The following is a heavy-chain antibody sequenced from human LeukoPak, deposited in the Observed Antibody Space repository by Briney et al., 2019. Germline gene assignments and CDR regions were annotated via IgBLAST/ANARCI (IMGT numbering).Heavy chain of an antibody. Sequence: GESLKISCKGSGYSFTTHWIGWVRQMPGKGLECMGIIYPGDSATRYGPSFQGHVTISADKSISTAYLQWSSLKASDTAMYYCAKHGSGYEPDYWGQGTLVTVSS. CDR1: GYSFTTHW. CDR2: IYPGDSAT. D-gene: IGHD5-12*01. CDR3: AKHGSGYEPDY. J-gene: IGHJ4*02. V-gene: IGHV5-51*01.